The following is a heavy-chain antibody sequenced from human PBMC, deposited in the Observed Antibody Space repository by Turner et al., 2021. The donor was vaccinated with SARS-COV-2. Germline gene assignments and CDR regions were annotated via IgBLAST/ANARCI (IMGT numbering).Heavy chain of an antibody. J-gene: IGHJ4*02. CDR3: ARGHIVGSSWYYFEN. CDR2: INYSGNS. V-gene: IGHV4-34*01. D-gene: IGHD6-13*01. CDR1: GGAFSGYY. Sequence: QVQLQQWGAGVLKTSATLSLTCAVNGGAFSGYYWSWIRQPPGKGLEWIGQINYSGNSNYNPSLKSRVTISEDTTNKQVSLNLRSVTAADTAVYYCARGHIVGSSWYYFENWGRGTLVTVSS.